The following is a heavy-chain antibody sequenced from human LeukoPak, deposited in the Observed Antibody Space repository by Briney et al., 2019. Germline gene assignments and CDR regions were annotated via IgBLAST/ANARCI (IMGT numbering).Heavy chain of an antibody. Sequence: SETLSLTCAVYGGSFSGYYWSWIRQPPGKGLEWIGEINHSGSTNYNPSLKSRVTISVDTSKNQFSLKLSSATAADTAVYYCARERSPTYYDFWSGYYIWGQGTLVTVSS. J-gene: IGHJ4*02. D-gene: IGHD3-3*01. CDR3: ARERSPTYYDFWSGYYI. CDR1: GGSFSGYY. CDR2: INHSGST. V-gene: IGHV4-34*01.